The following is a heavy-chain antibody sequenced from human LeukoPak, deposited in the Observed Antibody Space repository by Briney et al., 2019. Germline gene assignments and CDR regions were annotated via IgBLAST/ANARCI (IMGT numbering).Heavy chain of an antibody. D-gene: IGHD3-3*01. V-gene: IGHV4-38-2*01. CDR1: GYSISSGYY. CDR3: ARGTRGLEWLANDAFDI. CDR2: IYHSGST. Sequence: SETLSLTCAVSGYSISSGYYWGWIRQPPGKGLEWIGSIYHSGSTYYNPSLKSRVTISEDTSKNQFSLKLSSVTAADTAVYYCARGTRGLEWLANDAFDIWGQGTMVTVSS. J-gene: IGHJ3*02.